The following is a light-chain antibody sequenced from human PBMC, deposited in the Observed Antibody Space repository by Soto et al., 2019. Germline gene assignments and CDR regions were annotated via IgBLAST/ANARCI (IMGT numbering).Light chain of an antibody. J-gene: IGKJ4*01. CDR2: GAS. Sequence: EIVMTQSPATLSVSPGERVTLSCRASRSVGRSLAWYQKKAGQAPRLLIYGASTRATGTPVRFSGSGSGTEFTLTISSLHSEYFAVYYCQQYYYWPLTFGGGTKVEIK. CDR3: QQYYYWPLT. CDR1: RSVGRS. V-gene: IGKV3-15*01.